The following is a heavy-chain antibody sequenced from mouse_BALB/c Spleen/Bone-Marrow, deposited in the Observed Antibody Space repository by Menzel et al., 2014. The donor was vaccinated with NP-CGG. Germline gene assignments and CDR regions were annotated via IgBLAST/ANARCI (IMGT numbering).Heavy chain of an antibody. CDR3: ARTAYYAMDY. CDR2: INPGSSTI. J-gene: IGHJ4*01. V-gene: IGHV4-2*02. CDR1: GFDFSRYW. Sequence: EVQVVESGGGLVQPGGSLNLSCAASGFDFSRYWMSWARQAPGKGQEWIGEINPGSSTINYTPSLKDKFIISRDNAKNTLYLQMSKVRSEDTALYYCARTAYYAMDYWGQGTSVPVSS.